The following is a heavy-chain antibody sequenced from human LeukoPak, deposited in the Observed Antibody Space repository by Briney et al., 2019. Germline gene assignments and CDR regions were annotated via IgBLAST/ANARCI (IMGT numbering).Heavy chain of an antibody. CDR3: TRDKSASSPREWFDP. Sequence: GGSLRLSCAASGFIFGSYAMSWVRQGPEKGLEWVSTISPSGSATYYADSVKGRFTISRDNSKTTLYLQMNSLRDEDAALYHCTRDKSASSPREWFDPWGQGTVVTVSS. D-gene: IGHD6-6*01. CDR1: GFIFGSYA. J-gene: IGHJ5*02. V-gene: IGHV3-23*01. CDR2: ISPSGSAT.